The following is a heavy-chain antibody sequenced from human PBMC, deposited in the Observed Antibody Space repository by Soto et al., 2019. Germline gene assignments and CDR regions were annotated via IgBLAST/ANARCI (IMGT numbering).Heavy chain of an antibody. V-gene: IGHV3-66*01. Sequence: EVQLVESGGGLVQPGGSLRLSCAASGFTISNNYMNWVRQAPGKGLEWVSVISGGAGTSYADSVKGRFTVSRDNSKNTLYLQMDSLRPEDTAVYYCARTRGSTVTTDYFDYWGQGTLVTVSS. CDR2: ISGGAGT. CDR1: GFTISNNY. CDR3: ARTRGSTVTTDYFDY. J-gene: IGHJ4*02. D-gene: IGHD4-17*01.